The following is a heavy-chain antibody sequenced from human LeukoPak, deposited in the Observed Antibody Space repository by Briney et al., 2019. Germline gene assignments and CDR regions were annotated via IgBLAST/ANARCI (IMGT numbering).Heavy chain of an antibody. CDR1: GYTFTSYY. V-gene: IGHV1-46*01. CDR2: INPSGGST. J-gene: IGHJ4*02. Sequence: ASVKVSCKASGYTFTSYYMHWVRQAPGQGLEWMGIINPSGGSTSYAQKFQGRVTMTRDTSTSTVYMELSSLRSEDTAVYYCARVRYYESSGYYYFDYWGQGTLVTVSS. D-gene: IGHD3-22*01. CDR3: ARVRYYESSGYYYFDY.